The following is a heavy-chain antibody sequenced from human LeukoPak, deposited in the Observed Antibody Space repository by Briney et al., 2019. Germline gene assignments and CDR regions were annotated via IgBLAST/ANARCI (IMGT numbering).Heavy chain of an antibody. CDR2: IYTSGST. D-gene: IGHD3-22*01. V-gene: IGHV4-61*02. J-gene: IGHJ4*02. Sequence: TPSQTLSLTCTVSGGSISSGSYYWSWIRQPAGKGLEWIGRIYTSGSTNYNPSLKSRVTISVDTSKNQFSLKLSSVTAADTAVYYCARSTYYYESSGLPCVWGQGTLVTVSS. CDR3: ARSTYYYESSGLPCV. CDR1: GGSISSGSYY.